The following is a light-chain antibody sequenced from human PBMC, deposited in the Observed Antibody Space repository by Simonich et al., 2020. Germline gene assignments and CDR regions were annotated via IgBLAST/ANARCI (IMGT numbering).Light chain of an antibody. CDR1: QSLLHSNGYNS. J-gene: IGKJ2*01. V-gene: IGKV2-28*01. CDR2: LGS. Sequence: DIVMTQSPLSLPVTPGEPASISCRSSQSLLHSNGYNSLDWYLQKPGQSPPLLINLGSNRASGVPDRFSGSGSGTDFTLKISRVEAEDVGVYYCMQALQTPYTFGQGTKLEIK. CDR3: MQALQTPYT.